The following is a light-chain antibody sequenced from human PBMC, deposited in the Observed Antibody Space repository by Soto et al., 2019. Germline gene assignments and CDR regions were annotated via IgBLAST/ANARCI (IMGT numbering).Light chain of an antibody. CDR1: QSVRSN. Sequence: EIVMTQSPATLSVSPGERATLSCRASQSVRSNLAWYQQKPGQAPRLLIYAASTRATGIPARFSGSGSGTEFTLTISSLQSEDFAVYYCQQYNNWPPWTFGQGTKLEIK. V-gene: IGKV3-15*01. CDR3: QQYNNWPPWT. J-gene: IGKJ1*01. CDR2: AAS.